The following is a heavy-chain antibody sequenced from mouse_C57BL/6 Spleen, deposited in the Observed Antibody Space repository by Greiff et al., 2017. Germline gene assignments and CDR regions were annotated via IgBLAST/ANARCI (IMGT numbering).Heavy chain of an antibody. V-gene: IGHV1-64*01. Sequence: QVQLQQPGAELVKPGASVKLSCKASGYTFTSYWMHWVKQRPGQGLEWIGMIHPNSGSTNYNEKFKSKATLTVDKSSSTAYMQLSSLTSEDSAVYYCARDYGSSSDAMDYWGQGTSVTVSS. CDR3: ARDYGSSSDAMDY. CDR1: GYTFTSYW. J-gene: IGHJ4*01. D-gene: IGHD1-1*01. CDR2: IHPNSGST.